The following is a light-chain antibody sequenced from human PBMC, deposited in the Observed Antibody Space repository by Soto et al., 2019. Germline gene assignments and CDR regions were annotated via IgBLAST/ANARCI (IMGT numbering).Light chain of an antibody. J-gene: IGLJ1*01. CDR3: AAWDDSLSGYV. Sequence: QSVLTQPPSASGTPGQRVTISCSGSSSNIGSDYVYWYQQFPGTAPKLLIYRNNQRPSGVPDRFPGSKSGTSASLAISGLRSEDEADYYCAAWDDSLSGYVFGPGTKVTVL. V-gene: IGLV1-47*01. CDR2: RNN. CDR1: SSNIGSDY.